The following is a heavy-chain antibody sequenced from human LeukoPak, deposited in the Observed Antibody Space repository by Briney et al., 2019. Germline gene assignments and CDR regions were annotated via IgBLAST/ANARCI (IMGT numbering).Heavy chain of an antibody. J-gene: IGHJ4*02. V-gene: IGHV4-31*03. CDR2: INNNGAT. D-gene: IGHD3-10*01. Sequence: PSETLSLTCTVPGGSMRSDGNYWSWIRQHPGKGLEWIGHINNNGATYYNPSLKSRLTISVDTSKDQFSLKPTSVNAADTAVYYWARVGEPLSMLRGVLPSYFDYWGQGTLVTVSS. CDR1: GGSMRSDGNY. CDR3: ARVGEPLSMLRGVLPSYFDY.